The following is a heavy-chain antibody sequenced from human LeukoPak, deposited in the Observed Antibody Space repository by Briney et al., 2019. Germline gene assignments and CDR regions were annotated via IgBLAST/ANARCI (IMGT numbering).Heavy chain of an antibody. CDR2: ISWDGGST. J-gene: IGHJ1*01. Sequence: GGSLRLSCAASGFIFDEYAMHWVRQAPGKGLEWVSLISWDGGSTYYADSVKGRFTISRDNSKNPLYLQMNSLRAEDTALYYCAKGSHAYYYDSSGYRAEYLQHWGQGTLVTVSS. CDR1: GFIFDEYA. D-gene: IGHD3-22*01. CDR3: AKGSHAYYYDSSGYRAEYLQH. V-gene: IGHV3-43D*03.